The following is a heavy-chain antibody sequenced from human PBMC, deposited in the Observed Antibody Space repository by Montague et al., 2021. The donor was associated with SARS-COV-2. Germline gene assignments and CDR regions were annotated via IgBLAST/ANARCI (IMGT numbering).Heavy chain of an antibody. CDR3: ARVPDYYDSSGYYFDAFDI. CDR1: GGSFSGYY. Sequence: SETLSLTCAVYGGSFSGYYWSWIRQPPGKGLEWIGEINHSGSINYNPSLKSRVTISVDTSKNQFSLKLSSATAADTAVYYCARVPDYYDSSGYYFDAFDIWGQGTMVTVSS. CDR2: INHSGSI. J-gene: IGHJ3*02. V-gene: IGHV4-34*01. D-gene: IGHD3-22*01.